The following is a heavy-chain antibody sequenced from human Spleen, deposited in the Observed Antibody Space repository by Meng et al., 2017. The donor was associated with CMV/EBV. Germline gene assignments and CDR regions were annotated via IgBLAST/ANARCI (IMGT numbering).Heavy chain of an antibody. CDR3: AKDGGNWNDVWYLDL. CDR1: GFTFSSYG. V-gene: IGHV3-30*02. CDR2: IRYDGSNK. J-gene: IGHJ2*01. D-gene: IGHD1-20*01. Sequence: GGSLRLSCAASGFTFSSYGMHWVRQAPGKGLEWVAFIRYDGSNKYYADSVKGRFTISRDNSKNTLYLQMNSLRAEDTAVYYCAKDGGNWNDVWYLDLWGRGTLVTVSS.